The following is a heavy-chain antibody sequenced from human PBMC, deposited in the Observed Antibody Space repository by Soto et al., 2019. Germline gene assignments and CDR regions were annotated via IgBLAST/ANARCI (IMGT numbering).Heavy chain of an antibody. CDR3: AKRGSGSYYDY. Sequence: SVKVSCKASGGTFSSYAISWVRQAPGQGLEWMGGIIPIFGTANYAQKFQGRVTITADESTSTAYMELNSLRAEDTAVYYCAKRGSGSYYDYWGQGTLVTVS. D-gene: IGHD3-10*01. J-gene: IGHJ4*02. CDR1: GGTFSSYA. V-gene: IGHV1-69*01. CDR2: IIPIFGTA.